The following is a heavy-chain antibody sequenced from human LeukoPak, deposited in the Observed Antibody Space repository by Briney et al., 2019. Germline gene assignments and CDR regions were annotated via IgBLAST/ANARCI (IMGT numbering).Heavy chain of an antibody. J-gene: IGHJ5*02. D-gene: IGHD4-17*01. CDR1: GFTFSSYN. CDR3: TSLVTTRGDNWFDP. V-gene: IGHV3-21*01. CDR2: ISSSSSYI. Sequence: PGGSLRLSCAASGFTFSSYNMNWVRQAPGKGLEWVSSISSSSSYIYYADSVKGRFTISRDNAKNSLYLQMNSLRAEDTAVYYCTSLVTTRGDNWFDPWGQGTLVTVSS.